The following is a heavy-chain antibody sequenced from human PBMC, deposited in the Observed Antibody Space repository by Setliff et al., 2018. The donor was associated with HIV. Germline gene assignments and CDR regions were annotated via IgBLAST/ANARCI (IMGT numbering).Heavy chain of an antibody. D-gene: IGHD6-13*01. CDR2: IYTSGST. J-gene: IGHJ4*01. CDR3: ATLAAAGQGFDY. V-gene: IGHV4-61*09. Sequence: PSETLSLTCTVSGDSISSGNYFWSWIRQSAGKGLEWVGHIYTSGSTNYKPSLKSRVTISLDTSKNQFSLKLNSLTAADTAMYFCATLAAAGQGFDYWGHGTLVTVSS. CDR1: GDSISSGNYF.